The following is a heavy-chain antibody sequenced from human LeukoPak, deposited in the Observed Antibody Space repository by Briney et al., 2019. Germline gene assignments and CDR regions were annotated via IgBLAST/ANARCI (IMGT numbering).Heavy chain of an antibody. J-gene: IGHJ3*02. D-gene: IGHD4-11*01. V-gene: IGHV4-61*02. CDR1: GGSISSGSYY. Sequence: SETQSLTCTVSGGSISSGSYYWSWIRQPAGKGLEWIGRIYTSGSTNYNPSLKSRVTISVDTSKNQFSLKLSSVTAADTAVYYCARSGENTVTYAFDIWGQGTMVTVSS. CDR3: ARSGENTVTYAFDI. CDR2: IYTSGST.